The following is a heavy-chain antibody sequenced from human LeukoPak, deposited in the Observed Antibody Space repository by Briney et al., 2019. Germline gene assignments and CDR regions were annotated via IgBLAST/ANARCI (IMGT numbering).Heavy chain of an antibody. CDR1: GGSFSGYY. CDR2: IYYSGST. J-gene: IGHJ3*02. CDR3: ARHESGYDAFDI. V-gene: IGHV4-59*08. D-gene: IGHD3-22*01. Sequence: PSETLSLTCAVYGGSFSGYYWSWIRQPPGKGLEWIGYIYYSGSTNYNPSLKSRVTISVDTSKNQFSLKLSSVTAADTAVYYCARHESGYDAFDIWGQGTMVTVSS.